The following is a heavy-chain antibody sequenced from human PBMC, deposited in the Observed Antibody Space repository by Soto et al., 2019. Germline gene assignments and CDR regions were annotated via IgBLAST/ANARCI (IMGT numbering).Heavy chain of an antibody. J-gene: IGHJ4*02. D-gene: IGHD3-10*01. CDR1: GFTFSDHY. Sequence: EVQLVESGGGLVQPGGSLRLSCATSGFTFSDHYLEWVRQAPGKGLEWVGRSRNRAQSYTTEYAASVKGRFTISRDDSKNSLYLQVNSLTTDAAAVYYCVLWVRGVINYWGQGTLVTVSS. CDR2: SRNRAQSYTT. CDR3: VLWVRGVINY. V-gene: IGHV3-72*01.